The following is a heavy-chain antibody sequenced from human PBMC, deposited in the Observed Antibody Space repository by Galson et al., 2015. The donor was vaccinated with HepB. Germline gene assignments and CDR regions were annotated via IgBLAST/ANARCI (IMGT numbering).Heavy chain of an antibody. D-gene: IGHD2-8*02. J-gene: IGHJ4*02. Sequence: SLRLSCAASGFTFDDYAMHWVRKAPGKGLACGSGISWNSGSIGYADSVKGRFTISRDNPKNSLYRQMNSLRAEDTGLYYGAKGGLGYCTGGGCYTGYYFDYGGQGTLVTVSA. CDR1: GFTFDDYA. V-gene: IGHV3-9*01. CDR3: AKGGLGYCTGGGCYTGYYFDY. CDR2: ISWNSGSI.